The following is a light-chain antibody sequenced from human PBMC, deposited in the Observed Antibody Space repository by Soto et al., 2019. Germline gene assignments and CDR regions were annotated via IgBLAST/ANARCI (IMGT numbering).Light chain of an antibody. J-gene: IGKJ5*01. CDR2: GAS. CDR3: QQYVSSPIT. CDR1: QSLTSNY. V-gene: IGKV3-20*01. Sequence: EIVLTQSPGTLSLSPGERVTLSCMASQSLTSNYLAWYQQKPGQAPRLLSYGASSRATGIPDRFSGSGSGTDFTLTISRLEPEDFAVYYCQQYVSSPITFGQGTRLEIK.